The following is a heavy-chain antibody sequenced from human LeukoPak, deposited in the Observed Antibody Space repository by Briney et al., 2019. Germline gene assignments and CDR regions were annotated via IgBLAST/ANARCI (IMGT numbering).Heavy chain of an antibody. V-gene: IGHV4-30-4*08. Sequence: SETLSLTCTVFSGSISSCDYYWSWIRQPPGKGLEWIGYIYYSGSTYYNPSLKSRVTISVDTSKNQFSLKLSSVTAADTAVYYCARASGYSAEWGQGTLVTVSS. CDR3: ARASGYSAE. D-gene: IGHD5-18*01. CDR2: IYYSGST. J-gene: IGHJ4*02. CDR1: SGSISSCDYY.